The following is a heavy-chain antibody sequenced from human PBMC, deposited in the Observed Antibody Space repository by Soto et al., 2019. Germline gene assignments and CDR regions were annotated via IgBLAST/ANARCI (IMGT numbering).Heavy chain of an antibody. CDR3: AKDQSVVPAAIYNY. V-gene: IGHV3-23*01. CDR2: ISGSGGST. CDR1: GFTFSSYA. J-gene: IGHJ4*02. D-gene: IGHD2-2*01. Sequence: QSGGSLRLSCAASGFTFSSYAMSWVRQAPGKGLEWVSAISGSGGSTYYADSVKGRFTISRDNSKNTLYLQMNSLRAEDTAVYYCAKDQSVVPAAIYNYWGQGTLVTVSS.